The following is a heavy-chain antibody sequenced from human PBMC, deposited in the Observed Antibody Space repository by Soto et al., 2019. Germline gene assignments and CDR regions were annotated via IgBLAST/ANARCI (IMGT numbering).Heavy chain of an antibody. CDR1: GLDFSSEV. J-gene: IGHJ6*02. CDR2: ISGSGRTV. CDR3: AKVGPSYYYGMDV. V-gene: IGHV3-23*01. D-gene: IGHD1-26*01. Sequence: GGSLRLSCAASGLDFSSEVMCWVRQAPGKGLAWVSSISGSGRTVYHADSMRGRFAISRDNSKNSLYLQLNNLRVDDTAVYYCAKVGPSYYYGMDVWGQGTTVTVYS.